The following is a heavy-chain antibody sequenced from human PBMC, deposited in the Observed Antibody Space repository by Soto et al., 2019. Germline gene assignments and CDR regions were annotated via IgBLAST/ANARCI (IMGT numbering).Heavy chain of an antibody. CDR1: GYTFTSYY. CDR2: INPSGGST. J-gene: IGHJ6*03. D-gene: IGHD2-2*03. Sequence: ASVKVSCKASGYTFTSYYMHWVRQAPGQGLEWMGIINPSGGSTSYAQKFQGRVTMTRDTSTSTVYMELSSLRSEDTAVYYCARPRLDIWGFGDYCYHRDVRHKGTTVTASS. CDR3: ARPRLDIWGFGDYCYHRDV. V-gene: IGHV1-46*01.